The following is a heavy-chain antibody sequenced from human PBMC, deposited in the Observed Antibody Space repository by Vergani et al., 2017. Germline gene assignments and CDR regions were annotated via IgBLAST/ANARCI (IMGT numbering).Heavy chain of an antibody. Sequence: EVYLVESGGGLAQPGGSLRLSCEASGITFWKFGMHWVRQGPGKGLEWVSGISWNSGAVDYADSVRGRFTISRDNAKNSLFLEMNSLRAEDTAVYYCARPFYRSGRDAFDIWGQGTMVTVSS. CDR3: ARPFYRSGRDAFDI. D-gene: IGHD6-19*01. J-gene: IGHJ3*02. V-gene: IGHV3-9*01. CDR1: GITFWKFG. CDR2: ISWNSGAV.